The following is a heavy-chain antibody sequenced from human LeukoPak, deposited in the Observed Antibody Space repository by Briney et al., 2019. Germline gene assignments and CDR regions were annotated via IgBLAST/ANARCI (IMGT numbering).Heavy chain of an antibody. V-gene: IGHV4-34*01. CDR3: ARRRGGSLDAFDI. Sequence: PSETLSLTCAVYGGPFSGYYWNWIRQPPGKGLEWIGEINHSGSTNYNPSLKSRVTISVDTSKSQFSLKLSSVTAADTAVYYCARRRGGSLDAFDIWGQGTMVTVSS. CDR2: INHSGST. CDR1: GGPFSGYY. D-gene: IGHD1-26*01. J-gene: IGHJ3*02.